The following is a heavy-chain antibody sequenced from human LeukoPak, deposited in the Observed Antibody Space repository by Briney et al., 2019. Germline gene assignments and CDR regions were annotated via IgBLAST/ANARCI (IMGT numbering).Heavy chain of an antibody. CDR1: GFTFSSYA. Sequence: WGSLRLSCAASGFTFSSYAMNWVRQAPGKWLEWVSALSGSGGGTNYADSVKGRFTISRDNSKNTLYLQMNNLRAEDTAIYYCAKRDLVGAHDAFDIWGQGTMVTVSS. J-gene: IGHJ3*02. CDR3: AKRDLVGAHDAFDI. V-gene: IGHV3-23*01. D-gene: IGHD1-26*01. CDR2: LSGSGGGT.